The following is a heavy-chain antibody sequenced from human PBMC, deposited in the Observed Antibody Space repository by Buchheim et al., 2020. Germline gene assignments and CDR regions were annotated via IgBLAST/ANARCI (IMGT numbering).Heavy chain of an antibody. CDR3: ASRNSNYAVWKRYYYYYGMDV. CDR1: GGTFSSYA. D-gene: IGHD4-11*01. CDR2: IIPIFGTA. V-gene: IGHV1-69*01. Sequence: QVQLVQSGAEVKKPGSSVKVSCKASGGTFSSYAISWVRQAPGQGLEWMGGIIPIFGTANYAQKFQGRVTITADESTSTAYMELSSLRSEDTAVYYCASRNSNYAVWKRYYYYYGMDVWGQGTT. J-gene: IGHJ6*02.